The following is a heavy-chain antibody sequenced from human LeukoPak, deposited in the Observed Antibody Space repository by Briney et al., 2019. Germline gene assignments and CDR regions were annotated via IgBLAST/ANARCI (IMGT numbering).Heavy chain of an antibody. CDR2: INTNTGNP. J-gene: IGHJ4*02. V-gene: IGHV7-4-1*02. CDR1: GYTFNKYL. D-gene: IGHD5-18*01. CDR3: ARDRGIQLWLEFDF. Sequence: GASVKVSCKASGYTFNKYLMHWVRQAPGQGLERMGWINTNTGNPTYAQGVTGEFVFSLDTSSTTAYLEISSLKAADTAVYYCARDRGIQLWLEFDFWGQGTLVTVSS.